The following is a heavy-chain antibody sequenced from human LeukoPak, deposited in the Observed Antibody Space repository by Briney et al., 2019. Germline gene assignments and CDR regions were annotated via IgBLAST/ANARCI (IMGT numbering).Heavy chain of an antibody. V-gene: IGHV3-33*01. CDR1: GFTFSSNG. CDR3: ARDESGSPKSYFDY. CDR2: TCYDGSKK. J-gene: IGHJ4*02. Sequence: GGCLRLSCSASGFTFSSNGMDWVRKAPGKGRKGVADTCYDGSKKSYADSVKGPFNMSRNNSKNTLSLQMNSLGAEDTALYYCARDESGSPKSYFDYRGQGTLVTVSS. D-gene: IGHD1-26*01.